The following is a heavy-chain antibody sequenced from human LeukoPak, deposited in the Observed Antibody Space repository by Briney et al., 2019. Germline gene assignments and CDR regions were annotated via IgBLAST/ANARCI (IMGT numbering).Heavy chain of an antibody. CDR2: ISACNGNT. D-gene: IGHD3-22*01. V-gene: IGHV1-18*01. J-gene: IGHJ4*02. Sequence: GASVKVSCKASGYTFTSYGISWVRQAPGQGLEWMGWISACNGNTNYAQKLQGRVTMTTDTSTSTAYMELRSLRSDDTAVYYCARERGPSYYYDSSGYMGFDYWGQGTLVTVSS. CDR1: GYTFTSYG. CDR3: ARERGPSYYYDSSGYMGFDY.